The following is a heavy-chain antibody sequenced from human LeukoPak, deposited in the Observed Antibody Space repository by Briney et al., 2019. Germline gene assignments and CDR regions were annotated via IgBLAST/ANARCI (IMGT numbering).Heavy chain of an antibody. CDR1: GFTFTSYT. D-gene: IGHD2-15*01. CDR3: AYSSASSLFDY. J-gene: IGHJ4*01. V-gene: IGHV3-30*02. Sequence: GGSLRLSCVASGFTFTSYTMHWVRQAPGKGLEWVASIWYDASRVYYADSVKGQFTISRDNSKNTLYLQMNSLRAEDTAVYYCAYSSASSLFDYWGHGTLVTVSS. CDR2: IWYDASRV.